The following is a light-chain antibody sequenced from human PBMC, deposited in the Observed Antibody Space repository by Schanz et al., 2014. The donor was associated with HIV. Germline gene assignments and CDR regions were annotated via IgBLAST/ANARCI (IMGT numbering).Light chain of an antibody. CDR3: QSYDSSLRGVV. Sequence: QSVLTQPPSVSGAPGQRVTISCTGSSSNIGANYDVHWYQQFPGIAPKLLIYRNNQRPSGVPDRFSGSKSGTSASLAITGLQAEDEADYYCQSYDSSLRGVVFGGGTKLTVL. V-gene: IGLV1-40*01. CDR1: SSNIGANYD. J-gene: IGLJ2*01. CDR2: RNN.